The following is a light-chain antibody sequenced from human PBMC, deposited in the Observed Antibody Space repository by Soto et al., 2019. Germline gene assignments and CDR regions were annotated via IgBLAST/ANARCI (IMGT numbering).Light chain of an antibody. Sequence: QSVLTQPPSASGTPGQRVTISCSGGSSNIGSQFVYWYHQVPGRAPKLLIYRTDQRPSGVPDRFAGSKYGASASLAISGLQSEDEGDYFCASWDDSVRWMIGGGTKLTVL. V-gene: IGLV1-47*01. J-gene: IGLJ3*02. CDR2: RTD. CDR3: ASWDDSVRWM. CDR1: SSNIGSQF.